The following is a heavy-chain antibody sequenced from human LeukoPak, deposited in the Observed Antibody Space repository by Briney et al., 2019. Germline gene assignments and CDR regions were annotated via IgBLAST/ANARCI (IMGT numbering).Heavy chain of an antibody. V-gene: IGHV3-23*01. J-gene: IGHJ4*02. Sequence: SGGSLRHSCAASGFSFSSYAMSWVRKDTGKGLEWVSAISGSGGSTYYADSVKGRFTISRDNSKNTLYLQMNSLRAEDTAVYYCAKDVDIVATIAGSFDYWGQGTLVTVSS. CDR2: ISGSGGST. CDR1: GFSFSSYA. CDR3: AKDVDIVATIAGSFDY. D-gene: IGHD5-12*01.